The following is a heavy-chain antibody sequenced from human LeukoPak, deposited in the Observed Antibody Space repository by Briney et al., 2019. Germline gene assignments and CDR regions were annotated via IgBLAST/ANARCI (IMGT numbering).Heavy chain of an antibody. CDR3: AKVFVLLRGTPENWFDP. V-gene: IGHV3-43*01. J-gene: IGHJ5*02. CDR2: INWGGGTT. CDR1: GFTYVDYS. Sequence: GGSLRLSCAASGFTYVDYSMHWVRQPPGKGLEWVSLINWGGGTTYYADSVRGRFTISRDNSKNTLYLQMNSLRVEDTAVYFCAKVFVLLRGTPENWFDPWGQGTLVTVSS. D-gene: IGHD1-14*01.